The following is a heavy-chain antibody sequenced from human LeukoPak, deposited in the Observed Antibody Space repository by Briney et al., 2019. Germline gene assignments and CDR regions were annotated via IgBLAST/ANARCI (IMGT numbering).Heavy chain of an antibody. Sequence: GASVKVSCKASGYTFTSYGISWVRQAPGQGLEWMGWISAYNGNTNYAQKLQGRVTMTTDTSTSTAYMELRSLRSDDTVVYYCARDKSYYDILTGYYYYYGMDVWGKGTTVTVSS. V-gene: IGHV1-18*04. CDR2: ISAYNGNT. CDR3: ARDKSYYDILTGYYYYYGMDV. CDR1: GYTFTSYG. J-gene: IGHJ6*04. D-gene: IGHD3-9*01.